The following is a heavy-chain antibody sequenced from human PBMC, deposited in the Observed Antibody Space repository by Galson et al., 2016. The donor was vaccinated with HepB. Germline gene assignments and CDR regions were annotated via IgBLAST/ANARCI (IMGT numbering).Heavy chain of an antibody. CDR1: GFTFSDYW. CDR2: INLDGIEK. V-gene: IGHV3-7*01. D-gene: IGHD2-15*01. Sequence: SLRLSCAASGFTFSDYWMTWVRQAPGKGLECVANINLDGIEKNYVDSVRGRFTISRDNAKKSVYLQMNCLRVEDTALYYCAREGYCSGVGCRGRDWFDVWGQGTPVTVSS. J-gene: IGHJ5*02. CDR3: AREGYCSGVGCRGRDWFDV.